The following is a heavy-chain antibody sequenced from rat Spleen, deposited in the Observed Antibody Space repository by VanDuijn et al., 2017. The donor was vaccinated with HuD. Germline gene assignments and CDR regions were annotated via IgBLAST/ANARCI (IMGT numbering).Heavy chain of an antibody. CDR2: MWSDGDT. CDR3: ARKGRELGPFDY. V-gene: IGHV2-32*01. Sequence: QVQLKESGPGLVQPSQTLSLTCTVSGFSLTSNSVHWVLQPPGKGLEWMGVMWSDGDTSYNSALKSRLSISRDTSKSQVFLKMSSLQTEDTATYYCARKGRELGPFDYWGQGVMVTVSS. D-gene: IGHD1-11*01. J-gene: IGHJ2*01. CDR1: GFSLTSNS.